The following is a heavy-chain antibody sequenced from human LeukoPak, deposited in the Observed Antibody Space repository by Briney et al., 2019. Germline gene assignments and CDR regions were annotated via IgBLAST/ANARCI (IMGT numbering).Heavy chain of an antibody. CDR1: GFIFSSYA. CDR3: ARDRGSGDYGAYFDY. D-gene: IGHD4-17*01. Sequence: GGSLRLSCAASGFIFSSYAMSWVRQAPGKGLEWVSTISGTNDNTYYADSVKDRFTISRDNSKNTLSLQMNSLRAEDTAVYYCARDRGSGDYGAYFDYWGQGTVVTVSS. CDR2: ISGTNDNT. J-gene: IGHJ4*02. V-gene: IGHV3-23*01.